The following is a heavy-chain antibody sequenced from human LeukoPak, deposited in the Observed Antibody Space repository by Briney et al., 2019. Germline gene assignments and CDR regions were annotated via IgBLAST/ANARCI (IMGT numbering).Heavy chain of an antibody. J-gene: IGHJ4*02. Sequence: ASVKVSCKASGYTFTGYYMHWVRQAPGQGLEWMGGIIPIFGTANYAQKFQGRVTITADESTSTAYMELSSLRSEDTAVYYCASKDYGDYSFFDYWGQGTLVTVSS. D-gene: IGHD4-17*01. CDR3: ASKDYGDYSFFDY. CDR2: IIPIFGTA. CDR1: GYTFTGYY. V-gene: IGHV1-69*13.